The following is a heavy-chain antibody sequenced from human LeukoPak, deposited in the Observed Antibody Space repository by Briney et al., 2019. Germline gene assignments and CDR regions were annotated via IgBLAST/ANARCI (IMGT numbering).Heavy chain of an antibody. CDR2: IYPGDSDT. Sequence: GESLKISCKGSGYSFTSYWIGWVRQMPGKGLEWMGIIYPGDSDTRYSPSFQGQVTISADKSISTAYLQWSSLKASDTAMYYCAGNIVVVPADNYYYYMDVWGKGTTVTVSS. J-gene: IGHJ6*03. V-gene: IGHV5-51*01. D-gene: IGHD2-2*01. CDR3: AGNIVVVPADNYYYYMDV. CDR1: GYSFTSYW.